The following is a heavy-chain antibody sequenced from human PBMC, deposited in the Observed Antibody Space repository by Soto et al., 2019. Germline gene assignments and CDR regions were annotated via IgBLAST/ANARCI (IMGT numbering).Heavy chain of an antibody. CDR2: INPDTGDR. D-gene: IGHD3-3*01. V-gene: IGHV1-2*02. J-gene: IGHJ4*02. CDR1: GYTFTDSH. CDR3: AGVYDLVCDS. Sequence: ASVKVSCKASGYTFTDSHIHWVRQAPGQGLEWMGWINPDTGDRNYAQRFQGRLTLTRDTSITTAYMALTRLTSDDMAVYFCAGVYDLVCDSWGQGTLVTVSS.